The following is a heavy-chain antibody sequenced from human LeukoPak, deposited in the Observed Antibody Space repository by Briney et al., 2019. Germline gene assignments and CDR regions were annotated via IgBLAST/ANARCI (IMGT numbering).Heavy chain of an antibody. V-gene: IGHV3-7*04. D-gene: IGHD6-19*01. Sequence: PGGSLRLSCAASGFTLSSYWMSWVRQAPGKGLGWVANIKEDGSEKYYVDSVKGRLTISRDAAKSSLYLQMNSLRAEDTAVYYCARLRAGDYFDYWGQGTLVTVSS. CDR1: GFTLSSYW. CDR2: IKEDGSEK. CDR3: ARLRAGDYFDY. J-gene: IGHJ4*02.